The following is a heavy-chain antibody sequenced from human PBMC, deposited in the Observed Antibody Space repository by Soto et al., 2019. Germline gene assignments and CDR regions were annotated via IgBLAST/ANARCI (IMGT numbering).Heavy chain of an antibody. CDR2: IYYSGST. J-gene: IGHJ5*02. D-gene: IGHD4-17*01. CDR1: GGSVSSGSYY. CDR3: SREVDYGETWFDP. Sequence: QVQLQESGPGLVKPSETLSLTCTVSGGSVSSGSYYWSWIRQPPGKGLEWIGYIYYSGSTKYNPSLQSRVTISVDTSKNQFSLKLSSVTAADTAVYYCSREVDYGETWFDPWGQGTLVTVSS. V-gene: IGHV4-61*01.